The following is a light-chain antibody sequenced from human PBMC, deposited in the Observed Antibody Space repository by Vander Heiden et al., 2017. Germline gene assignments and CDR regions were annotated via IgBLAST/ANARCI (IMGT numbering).Light chain of an antibody. J-gene: IGKJ1*01. CDR3: QQNYMTPRT. V-gene: IGKV1-39*01. CDR1: QSIATY. CDR2: AAS. Sequence: DIHLTQSPSSLSASVGDRVTITCRASQSIATYLYWFQQKPGEAPKLLIYAASNLQSGVPSRFSGSGSGTDFTLTISSLQPEDFATYYCQQNYMTPRTFGHGTKVEVK.